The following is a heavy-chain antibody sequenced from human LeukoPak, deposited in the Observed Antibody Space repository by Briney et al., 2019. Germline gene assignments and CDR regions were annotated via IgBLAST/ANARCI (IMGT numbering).Heavy chain of an antibody. J-gene: IGHJ4*02. Sequence: PGGSLRLSCAASGFTVSSNFMSWFCQAPGKGLEWVSVLYTGGSTHYADSVKGRFTISRDISKNTVYLQMNSLRAEDTAVYYCVRVAPPLAMITIVDYWGQGTLVTVSS. D-gene: IGHD3-16*01. V-gene: IGHV3-53*01. CDR1: GFTVSSNF. CDR2: LYTGGST. CDR3: VRVAPPLAMITIVDY.